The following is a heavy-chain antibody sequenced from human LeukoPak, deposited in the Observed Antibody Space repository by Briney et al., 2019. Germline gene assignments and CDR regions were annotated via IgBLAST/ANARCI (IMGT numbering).Heavy chain of an antibody. CDR1: GSTLTEHA. CDR3: AKDYCRGGNCPLPFFDS. Sequence: QPGGSLRLSCAVSGSTLTEHAWSWVRPAPGEGLEWVSGIIDVGGTYYADSVKGRFTISRDSSKNTLYLQMNNLRAEDTATYYCAKDYCRGGNCPLPFFDSWGQGTLVTVSS. V-gene: IGHV3-23*01. J-gene: IGHJ4*02. D-gene: IGHD2-15*01. CDR2: IIDVGGT.